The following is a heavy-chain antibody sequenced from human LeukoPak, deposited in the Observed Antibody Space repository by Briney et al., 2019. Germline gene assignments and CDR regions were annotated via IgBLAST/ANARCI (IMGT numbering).Heavy chain of an antibody. CDR3: ARDRQIAY. Sequence: GGSLTLSCAASGFTFSNYWLTWVRQAPGQGLEWVANIKQDGSEKHYVDSVKGRFTIPRDNAKNSLYLQMNSLRAEDTAVYYCARDRQIAYWGQGTLVTVSS. J-gene: IGHJ4*02. CDR1: GFTFSNYW. CDR2: IKQDGSEK. V-gene: IGHV3-7*01.